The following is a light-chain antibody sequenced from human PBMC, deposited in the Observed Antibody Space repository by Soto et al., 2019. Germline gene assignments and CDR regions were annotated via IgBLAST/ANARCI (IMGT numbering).Light chain of an antibody. CDR3: QQYGSSPT. J-gene: IGKJ2*01. Sequence: EIVLTQSPGTLSLSPGERATLSCRASQSVSSSFLAWYQQKPGQAPRLLLSGASSRATGVPDRFSGSGSGTDFSLTISRLEPEDFAAYYCQQYGSSPTFGQGTKLEIK. V-gene: IGKV3-20*01. CDR1: QSVSSSF. CDR2: GAS.